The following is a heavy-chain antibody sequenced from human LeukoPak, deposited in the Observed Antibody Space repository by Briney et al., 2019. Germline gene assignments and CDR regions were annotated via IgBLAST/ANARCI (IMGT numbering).Heavy chain of an antibody. Sequence: SVKVSCKASGGTFSSYAISWVRQAPGQGLEWMGRIIPILGIANYAQKFQGRVTITADKSTSTAYMELSSLRSEDTAVYYCAKNHSRKAAAGTGYFGYWGQGTLVNGSS. D-gene: IGHD6-13*01. V-gene: IGHV1-69*04. J-gene: IGHJ4*02. CDR3: AKNHSRKAAAGTGYFGY. CDR1: GGTFSSYA. CDR2: IIPILGIA.